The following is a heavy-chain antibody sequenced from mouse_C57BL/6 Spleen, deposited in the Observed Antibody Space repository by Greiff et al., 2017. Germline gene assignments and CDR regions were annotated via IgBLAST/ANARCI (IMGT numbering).Heavy chain of an antibody. CDR3: ARAYYDYDVPFAY. J-gene: IGHJ3*01. D-gene: IGHD2-4*01. CDR2: ISYDGSN. Sequence: EVKLQESGPGLVKPSQSLSLTCSVTGYSITSGYYWNWIRQFPGNKLEWMGYISYDGSNNYNPSLKNRISITRDTSKNQFFLKLNSVTTEDTATYYCARAYYDYDVPFAYWGQGTLVTVSA. V-gene: IGHV3-6*01. CDR1: GYSITSGYY.